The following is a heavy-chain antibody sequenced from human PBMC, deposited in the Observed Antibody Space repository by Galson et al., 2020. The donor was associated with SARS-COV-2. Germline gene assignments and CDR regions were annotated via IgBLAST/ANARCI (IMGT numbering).Heavy chain of an antibody. CDR2: IDWNDDK. CDR1: GLSLSTSGMR. Sequence: SGPTPVKPTQTLTLTCTFSGLSLSTSGMRVSWIRQPPGKALEWLARIDWNDDKFYSTSLRTRLTISTDTSKNQVVLTMTNMDPVDTATYYWARLAGFCSGNTCYSHYFDYWGQGTLVTVSS. V-gene: IGHV2-70*04. CDR3: ARLAGFCSGNTCYSHYFDY. D-gene: IGHD2-15*01. J-gene: IGHJ4*02.